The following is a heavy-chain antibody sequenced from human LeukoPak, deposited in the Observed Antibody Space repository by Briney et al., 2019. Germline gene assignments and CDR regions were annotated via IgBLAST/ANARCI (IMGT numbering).Heavy chain of an antibody. V-gene: IGHV3-11*01. CDR1: GFTFSDYY. D-gene: IGHD3-22*01. J-gene: IGHJ4*02. CDR2: ISSSGSTI. CDR3: ARDPLLLHDSSGYSDY. Sequence: GGSLRLSCAASGFTFSDYYMSWIRQAPGKGLEWVSYISSSGSTIYYADSVKGRFTISRDNAKNSLYLQMNSLRAEDTAVYYCARDPLLLHDSSGYSDYWGQGILVTVSS.